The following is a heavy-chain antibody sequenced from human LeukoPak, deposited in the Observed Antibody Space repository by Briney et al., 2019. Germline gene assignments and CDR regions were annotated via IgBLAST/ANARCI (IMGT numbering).Heavy chain of an antibody. CDR2: ISGSGDDT. V-gene: IGHV3-23*01. J-gene: IGHJ4*02. CDR3: ARGAIAARRFDS. D-gene: IGHD6-6*01. Sequence: GGSLRLSCEASGFTFRSNSMSWVRQTPGKGLEWVSSISGSGDDTYYADSVWGRFTLSRDNPKNTLYLQMNSLSTEDTGLYYCARGAIAARRFDSWGQGTLVTVSS. CDR1: GFTFRSNS.